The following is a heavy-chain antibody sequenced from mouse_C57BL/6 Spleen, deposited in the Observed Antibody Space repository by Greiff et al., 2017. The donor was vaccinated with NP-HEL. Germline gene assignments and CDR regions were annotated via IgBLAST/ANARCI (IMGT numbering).Heavy chain of an antibody. V-gene: IGHV5-4*01. CDR3: ARVYYDYDPWFAY. J-gene: IGHJ3*01. CDR2: ISDGGSYT. D-gene: IGHD2-4*01. Sequence: EVQVVESGGGLVKPGGSLKLSCAASGFTFSSYAMSWVRQTPEKRLEWVATISDGGSYTYYPDNVKGRFTISRDNAKNNLYLQMSHLKSEDTAMYYCARVYYDYDPWFAYWGQGTLVTVSA. CDR1: GFTFSSYA.